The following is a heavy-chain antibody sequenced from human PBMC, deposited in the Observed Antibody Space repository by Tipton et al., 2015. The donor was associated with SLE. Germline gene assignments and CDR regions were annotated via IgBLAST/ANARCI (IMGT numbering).Heavy chain of an antibody. CDR2: LYHSGST. Sequence: TLSLTCSVSDGSIRASYYWGWIRQPPGKGLEWIGNLYHSGSTYYNPSLKSRVTISVDTSKNQFSLKVTSVTAADTAVYYCAGTWNSSSIYYYYGLDVWGQGTTVTVSS. J-gene: IGHJ6*02. V-gene: IGHV4-38-2*01. CDR1: DGSIRASYY. D-gene: IGHD6-13*01. CDR3: AGTWNSSSIYYYYGLDV.